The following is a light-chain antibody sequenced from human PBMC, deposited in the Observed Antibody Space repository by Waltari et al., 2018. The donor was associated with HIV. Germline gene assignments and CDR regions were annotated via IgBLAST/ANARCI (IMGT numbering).Light chain of an antibody. Sequence: QSVLTQPPSVSGAPGQRVTISCTGSSSNTGAGCDVHWYQQLPGTAPKVLIYGNTNRPSGVPDRFSGAKSGTSASLAITGLQAEDEADYYCQSYDSSLSGFVVFGGGTKVTVL. CDR3: QSYDSSLSGFVV. V-gene: IGLV1-40*01. J-gene: IGLJ2*01. CDR2: GNT. CDR1: SSNTGAGCD.